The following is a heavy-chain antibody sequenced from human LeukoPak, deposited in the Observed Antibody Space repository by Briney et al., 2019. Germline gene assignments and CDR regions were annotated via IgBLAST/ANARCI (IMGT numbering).Heavy chain of an antibody. Sequence: GGSLRLSCAASGFTFSSYTMPWVRQAPGKGLEYVSAISSNGGNTYYANSVKGRFTISRDNSKNTLYLQMGSLRAEDMAVYYCARVDCSGGTCWGFGYWGQGTLVTVSS. CDR2: ISSNGGNT. CDR1: GFTFSSYT. CDR3: ARVDCSGGTCWGFGY. D-gene: IGHD2-15*01. J-gene: IGHJ4*02. V-gene: IGHV3-64*01.